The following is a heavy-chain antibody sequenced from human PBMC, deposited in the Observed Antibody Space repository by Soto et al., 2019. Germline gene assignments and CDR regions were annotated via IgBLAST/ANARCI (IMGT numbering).Heavy chain of an antibody. CDR3: ARGMIPVVRRYFDY. Sequence: QVQLQESGPGLVKPSETLSLTCNVSGGSVSSGGYYWNWIRQPPGKGLEWIGHIHYSGSTNYNPSHKSRVTISVDTSKNQSSLTLNSVTAADTAIYYCARGMIPVVRRYFDYWGQGTLVTVSS. CDR1: GGSVSSGGYY. V-gene: IGHV4-61*08. D-gene: IGHD2-15*01. CDR2: IHYSGST. J-gene: IGHJ4*02.